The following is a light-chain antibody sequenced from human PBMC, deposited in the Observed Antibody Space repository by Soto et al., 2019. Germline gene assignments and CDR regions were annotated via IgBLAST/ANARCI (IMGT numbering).Light chain of an antibody. CDR1: QTVSITY. V-gene: IGKV3-11*02. CDR3: QQRSNWPPIT. J-gene: IGKJ5*01. CDR2: GAS. Sequence: VLAQSPGTLSLSPGASATLSCRASQTVSITYLTWYQQKPGQAPRLLIFGASKRANGIPDRFSGSGSGRDFTLTISSLEPEDFAVYYCQQRSNWPPITFGQGTRLEIK.